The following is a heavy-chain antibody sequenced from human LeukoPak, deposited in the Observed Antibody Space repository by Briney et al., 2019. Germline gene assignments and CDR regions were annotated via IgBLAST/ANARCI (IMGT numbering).Heavy chain of an antibody. D-gene: IGHD5-24*01. CDR3: ALTNGYNPFDH. V-gene: IGHV2-70*04. J-gene: IGHJ4*02. Sequence: SGPTLVNPTQTLTLTGTFSGFSLSTSGMRVSWIRQSPGKALEWLARISWDDDKYYTTSLKTRLTVSKDTSKNQVVLTMTNMDPVDTGTYFCALTNGYNPFDHWGQGTLVTVSS. CDR1: GFSLSTSGMR. CDR2: ISWDDDK.